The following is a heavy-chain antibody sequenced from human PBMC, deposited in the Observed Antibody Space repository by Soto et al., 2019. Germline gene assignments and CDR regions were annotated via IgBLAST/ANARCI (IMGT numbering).Heavy chain of an antibody. CDR2: IYYSGST. D-gene: IGHD2-15*01. CDR3: ARVVVAATQLERYLLSYFDY. Sequence: PSETLSLTCTVSGGSISSGGYYWSWIRQHPGKGLEWIGYIYYSGSTYYNPSLKSRVTISVDTSMNQFSLKLSSVTAADTAVYYCARVVVAATQLERYLLSYFDYWGQGTLVTVSS. CDR1: GGSISSGGYY. V-gene: IGHV4-31*03. J-gene: IGHJ4*02.